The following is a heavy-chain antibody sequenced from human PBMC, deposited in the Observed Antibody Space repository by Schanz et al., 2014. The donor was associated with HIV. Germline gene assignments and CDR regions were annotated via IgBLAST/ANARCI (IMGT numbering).Heavy chain of an antibody. Sequence: EVQLLESGGGLVQPGGFLRLSCAASRFTFSRYGMSWVRQTPDKGLEWVSSISGSGVSTFYAGSVKGRFAISRDKSKNTLYLQMNSLRVEDTAVYYCRGYRFYYGVDFWGQGTTVTVS. D-gene: IGHD5-18*01. CDR1: RFTFSRYG. CDR2: ISGSGVST. J-gene: IGHJ6*02. V-gene: IGHV3-23*01. CDR3: RGYRFYYGVDF.